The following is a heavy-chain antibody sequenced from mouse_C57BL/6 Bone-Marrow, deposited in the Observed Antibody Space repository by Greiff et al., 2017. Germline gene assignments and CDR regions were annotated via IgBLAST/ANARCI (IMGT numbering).Heavy chain of an antibody. CDR2: ISGGGGNT. V-gene: IGHV5-9*01. J-gene: IGHJ3*01. D-gene: IGHD1-1*01. Sequence: EVKLMESGGGLVKPGGSLKLSCAASGFTFSSYTMSWVRQTPEKRLEWVATISGGGGNTYYPDSVKGRFTISRDNAKNTLYLQMSSLRSEDTALYYCARRHYYGTLFAYWGQGTLVTGSA. CDR3: ARRHYYGTLFAY. CDR1: GFTFSSYT.